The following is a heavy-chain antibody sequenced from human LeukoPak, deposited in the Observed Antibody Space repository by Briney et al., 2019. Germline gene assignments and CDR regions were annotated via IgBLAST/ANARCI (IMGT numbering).Heavy chain of an antibody. J-gene: IGHJ6*02. V-gene: IGHV4-30-4*01. CDR2: IYYSGST. Sequence: PSQTLSLTCTVSGGSISSGDYYWSWLRQPPGKGLEWIGYIYYSGSTYYNPSLKSRVTISVDTSKNQFSLKLSSVTAADTAVYYCSRVRGLYGMDVWGQGTTVTVSS. D-gene: IGHD3-3*01. CDR1: GGSISSGDYY. CDR3: SRVRGLYGMDV.